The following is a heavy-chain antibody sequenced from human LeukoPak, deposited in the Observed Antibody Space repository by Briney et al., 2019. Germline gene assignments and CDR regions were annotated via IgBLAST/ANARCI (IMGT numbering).Heavy chain of an antibody. CDR1: GGSVSSGSYY. CDR2: IYYSGST. V-gene: IGHV4-61*01. Sequence: SETLSLTCTVSGGSVSSGSYYWSWIRQPPGKGLEWIGYIYYSGSTNCNPSLKSRVTISVDTSKNQFSLKLSSVTAADTAVYYCARDRTDTAMVGFDYWGQGTLVTVSS. D-gene: IGHD5-18*01. J-gene: IGHJ4*02. CDR3: ARDRTDTAMVGFDY.